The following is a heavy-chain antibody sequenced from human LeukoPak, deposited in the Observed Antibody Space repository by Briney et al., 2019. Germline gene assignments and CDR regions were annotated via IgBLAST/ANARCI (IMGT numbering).Heavy chain of an antibody. CDR1: GFTFSSYG. J-gene: IGHJ4*02. CDR2: IWYDGSNK. V-gene: IGHV3-33*01. CDR3: ARFVRGVKGLDY. D-gene: IGHD3-10*02. Sequence: AGGSLRFSCAASGFTFSSYGMHWVRQAPGKGLEWVAVIWYDGSNKYYADSVKGRFTISRDNSKNTLYLQMNSLRAEDTAVYYCARFVRGVKGLDYWGQGTLVTVSS.